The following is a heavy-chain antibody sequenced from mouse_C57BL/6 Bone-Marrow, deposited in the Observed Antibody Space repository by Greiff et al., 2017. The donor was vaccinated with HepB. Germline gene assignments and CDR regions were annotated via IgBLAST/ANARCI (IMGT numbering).Heavy chain of an antibody. CDR2: IRNKANGYTT. J-gene: IGHJ4*01. Sequence: EVQLQESGGGLVQPGGSLSLSCAASGFTFTDYYMSWVRQPPGKALEWLGFIRNKANGYTTEYSASVKGRFTISRDNSQSILYLQMNALRAEDSATYYCARSVDSSGRYYYAMDYWGQGTSVTVSS. CDR1: GFTFTDYY. V-gene: IGHV7-3*01. D-gene: IGHD3-2*02. CDR3: ARSVDSSGRYYYAMDY.